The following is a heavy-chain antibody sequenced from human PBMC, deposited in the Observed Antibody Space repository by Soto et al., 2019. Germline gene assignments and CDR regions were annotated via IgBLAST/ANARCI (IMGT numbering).Heavy chain of an antibody. CDR3: ARGTGSGSFVIDD. CDR2: ISSDGSTI. D-gene: IGHD3-10*01. V-gene: IGHV3-30-3*01. CDR1: GFPFTSYA. Sequence: QVLLVESGGGVVQPGTSLTLSCAASGFPFTSYAMHWVRQTPEKGLQWLTIISSDGSTIHYVDSVKGRFTISRDNSKNTVYLQMNSLRADDTAVYYCARGTGSGSFVIDDWGQGTLVTVSS. J-gene: IGHJ4*02.